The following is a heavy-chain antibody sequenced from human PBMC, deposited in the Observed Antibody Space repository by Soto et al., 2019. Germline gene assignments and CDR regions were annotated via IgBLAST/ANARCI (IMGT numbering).Heavy chain of an antibody. J-gene: IGHJ6*02. CDR3: AKDLSGYSYGYYYYYGMDV. CDR2: ISYDGSNK. Sequence: QVQLVESGGGGVQPGRSLRLSCAASGFTFSSYGMHWVRQAPGKGLEWVAVISYDGSNKYYADSVKGRFTISRDNSKNTLYLQMNSLRAEDTAVYYCAKDLSGYSYGYYYYYGMDVWGQGTTVTVSS. D-gene: IGHD5-18*01. CDR1: GFTFSSYG. V-gene: IGHV3-30*18.